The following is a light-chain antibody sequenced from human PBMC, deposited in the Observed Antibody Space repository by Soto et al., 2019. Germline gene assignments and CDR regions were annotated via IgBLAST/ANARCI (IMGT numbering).Light chain of an antibody. Sequence: VMTQSPLSLPVTLGQPASISCRSSQSLVYSDGNTYLTWLQQRPGQSPRLLIYTISHRDSGVPDRFNGRGSGTDFTLTISGVEAEDVGVYNCVQGTRWPYTFGQGTKLEIK. CDR3: VQGTRWPYT. J-gene: IGKJ2*01. CDR1: QSLVYSDGNTY. V-gene: IGKV2-30*01. CDR2: TIS.